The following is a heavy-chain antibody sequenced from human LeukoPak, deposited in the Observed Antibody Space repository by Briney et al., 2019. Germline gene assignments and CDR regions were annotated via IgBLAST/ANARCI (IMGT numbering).Heavy chain of an antibody. CDR2: ISAYNGNT. Sequence: GASVTVSCKASGYTFTSYGISWVRQAPGQGLEWMGWISAYNGNTNYAQKLQGRVTITTDTSTSTAYTERRSLRSDDTAVYYCARKGIAAAGTVDYWGQGTLVTVSS. J-gene: IGHJ4*02. V-gene: IGHV1-18*04. D-gene: IGHD6-13*01. CDR3: ARKGIAAAGTVDY. CDR1: GYTFTSYG.